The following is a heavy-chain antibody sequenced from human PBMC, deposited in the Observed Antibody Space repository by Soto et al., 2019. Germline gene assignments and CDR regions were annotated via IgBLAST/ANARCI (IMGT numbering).Heavy chain of an antibody. CDR3: ARHRGYEYYFDY. D-gene: IGHD5-12*01. CDR1: GGSFSGYY. J-gene: IGHJ4*02. CDR2: INHSGST. Sequence: PSETLSLTCAVYGGSFSGYYWSWIRQPPGKGLEWIGEINHSGSTNYNPSLKSRVTISVDTSKNQFSLKLSSVTAADTAVYYCARHRGYEYYFDYWGQGTLVTVSS. V-gene: IGHV4-34*01.